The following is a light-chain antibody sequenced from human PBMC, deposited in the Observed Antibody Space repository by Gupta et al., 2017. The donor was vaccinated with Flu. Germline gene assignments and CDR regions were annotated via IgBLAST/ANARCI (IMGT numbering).Light chain of an antibody. CDR2: AAS. Sequence: DTVTITCRASQNIRNHLNWYQQVPGKAPKLLIYAASSLQTGVPSRFRGGRSGTDFTLTISGLKPEDVATYYCQQSYSPLGLAFGGGTKV. CDR1: QNIRNH. J-gene: IGKJ4*01. V-gene: IGKV1-39*01. CDR3: QQSYSPLGLA.